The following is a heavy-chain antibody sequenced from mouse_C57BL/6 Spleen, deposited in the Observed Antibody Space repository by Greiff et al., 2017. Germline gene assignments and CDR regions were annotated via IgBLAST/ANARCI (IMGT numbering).Heavy chain of an antibody. V-gene: IGHV1-55*01. J-gene: IGHJ3*01. D-gene: IGHD2-4*01. Sequence: VQLQQPGAELVKPGASVKMSCKASGYTFTSYWITWVKQRPGQGLERIGDIYPGRGSTNYNEKFKSKATLTVETSSSTAYMQLSSLTSEDSAVYYCTIYYEYDGWFAYWGQGTLVTVSA. CDR1: GYTFTSYW. CDR3: TIYYEYDGWFAY. CDR2: IYPGRGST.